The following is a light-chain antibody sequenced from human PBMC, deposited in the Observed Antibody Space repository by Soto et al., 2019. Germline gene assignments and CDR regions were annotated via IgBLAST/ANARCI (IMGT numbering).Light chain of an antibody. CDR1: SSSY. CDR3: AAWDDSLSGWV. J-gene: IGLJ3*02. Sequence: QSVLTQPPSASGTPGQRVTISCSGSSSSYVYWYQQLPGTAPKLLIYRNNQRPSGVPDRFSGSKSGTSASLAISGLRSEDEADYYCAAWDDSLSGWVFGGGTKLTVL. CDR2: RNN. V-gene: IGLV1-47*01.